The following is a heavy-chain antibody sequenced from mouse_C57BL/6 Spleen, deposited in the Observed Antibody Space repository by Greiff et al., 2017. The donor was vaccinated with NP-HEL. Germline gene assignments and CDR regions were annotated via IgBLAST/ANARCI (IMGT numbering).Heavy chain of an antibody. D-gene: IGHD1-1*01. J-gene: IGHJ4*01. CDR1: GFNIKDDY. CDR3: TTPFITTVVGAMDY. CDR2: IDPENGDT. Sequence: EVQLQQSGAELVRPGASVKLSCTASGFNIKDDYMHWVKQRPEQGLEWIGWIDPENGDTEYASKFQGKATITADTSSNTAYLQLSSLTSEDTAVYYCTTPFITTVVGAMDYWGQGTSVTVSS. V-gene: IGHV14-4*01.